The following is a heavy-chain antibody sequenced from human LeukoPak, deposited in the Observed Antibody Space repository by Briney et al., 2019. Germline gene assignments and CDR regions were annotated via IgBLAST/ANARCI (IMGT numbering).Heavy chain of an antibody. CDR2: ISYDGSNK. V-gene: IGHV3-30-3*01. D-gene: IGHD6-13*01. CDR1: GFTFSSYA. Sequence: GRSLRLSCEASGFTFSSYAMHWVRQAPGKGLEWVAVISYDGSNKYYADSVKGRFTISRDNSKNTLYLQMNSLRAEDTAVYYCARDRGIRRAAADPSDAFDIWGQGTMVTVSS. CDR3: ARDRGIRRAAADPSDAFDI. J-gene: IGHJ3*02.